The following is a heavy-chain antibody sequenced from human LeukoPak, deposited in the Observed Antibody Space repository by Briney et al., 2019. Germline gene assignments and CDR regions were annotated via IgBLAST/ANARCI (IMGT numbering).Heavy chain of an antibody. CDR1: GDTFSSYY. CDR2: INYSGGTT. D-gene: IGHD2-21*02. J-gene: IGHJ4*02. CDR3: ARGALAYCGGDCYPEFDY. Sequence: ASVKVSCKASGDTFSSYYIHWIRQAPGQGLEWMGIINYSGGTTNYPQKFQGRVTMTRDMSTSTVYMEVSSLRSEDTAVYYCARGALAYCGGDCYPEFDYWGQGTLVTVSS. V-gene: IGHV1-46*01.